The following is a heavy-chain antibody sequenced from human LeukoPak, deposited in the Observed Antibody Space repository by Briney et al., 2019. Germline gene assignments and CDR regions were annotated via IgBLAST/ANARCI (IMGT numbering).Heavy chain of an antibody. CDR1: GGSISSYY. Sequence: SETLSLTCTVSGGSISSYYWSWIRQPPGKGLEWIGYIYYSGSTNYNPSLKSRVTISVDTSKNQFSLKLSSVTAADTAVYYCARGVRGPLLDFDYWGQGTLSPSPQ. V-gene: IGHV4-59*01. J-gene: IGHJ4*02. CDR3: ARGVRGPLLDFDY. D-gene: IGHD3-10*01. CDR2: IYYSGST.